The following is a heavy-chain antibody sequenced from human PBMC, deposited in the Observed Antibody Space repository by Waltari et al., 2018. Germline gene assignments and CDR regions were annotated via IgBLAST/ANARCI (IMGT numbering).Heavy chain of an antibody. J-gene: IGHJ4*02. CDR3: ARDVSSSGRGDFDY. Sequence: QVQLQESGPGLVKPSQTLSFTCPVSGGSISSGSYYWSWIRQPAGKGLEWIGRIYTSGSTNYNPSLKSRVTISVDTSKNQFSLKLSSVTAADTAVYYCARDVSSSGRGDFDYWGQGTLVTVSS. CDR1: GGSISSGSYY. CDR2: IYTSGST. V-gene: IGHV4-61*02. D-gene: IGHD3-22*01.